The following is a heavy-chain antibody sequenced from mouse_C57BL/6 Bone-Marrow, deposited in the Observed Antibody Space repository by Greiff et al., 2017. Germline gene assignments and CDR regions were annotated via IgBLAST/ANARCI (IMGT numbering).Heavy chain of an antibody. CDR2: IYPRSGNT. Sequence: QVQLQQSGAELARPGASVKLSCKASGYTFTSYGISWVKQRTGQGLEWIGEIYPRSGNTYYNEKVKGKATLTADKSSSTAYMELRSLTSEDSAVYFCARPGCYVGWYFDVWGTGTTVTVSS. D-gene: IGHD1-1*02. CDR1: GYTFTSYG. CDR3: ARPGCYVGWYFDV. J-gene: IGHJ1*03. V-gene: IGHV1-81*01.